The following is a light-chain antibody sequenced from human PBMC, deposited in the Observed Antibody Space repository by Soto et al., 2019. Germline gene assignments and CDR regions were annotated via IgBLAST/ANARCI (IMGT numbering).Light chain of an antibody. Sequence: QSALTQPPSASGSPGQSVTISCTGTSNDVGGYNYVSWYQQHPGKAPKLMIYEVTKRPSWVPDRFSGSKSGNTASLTVSGLQAEDEADYYCSSYAGSYRVFGTGTKLTVL. CDR1: SNDVGGYNY. CDR3: SSYAGSYRV. J-gene: IGLJ1*01. V-gene: IGLV2-8*01. CDR2: EVT.